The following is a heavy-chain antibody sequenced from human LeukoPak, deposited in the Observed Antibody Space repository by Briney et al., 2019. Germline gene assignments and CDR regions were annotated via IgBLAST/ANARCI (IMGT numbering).Heavy chain of an antibody. V-gene: IGHV3-48*03. CDR2: ISSSGSTI. CDR3: ARAAPDYYGSGSYLDY. J-gene: IGHJ4*02. Sequence: GGSLRLSCAASGFTFSSYEMNWVRQAPGKGLEWVSYISSSGSTIYYADSVEGRFTISRDNAKNSLYLQMNSLRAEDTAVYYCARAAPDYYGSGSYLDYWGQGTLVTVSS. D-gene: IGHD3-10*01. CDR1: GFTFSSYE.